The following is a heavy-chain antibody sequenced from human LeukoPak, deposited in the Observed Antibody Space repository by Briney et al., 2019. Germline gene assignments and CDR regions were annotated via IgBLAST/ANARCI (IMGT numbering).Heavy chain of an antibody. Sequence: PSETLSLTCTVSGGSISSGGYYLSWIRQHPGKGLEWIGYIYYSGSTYYNPSLKSRVTISVDTSKNQFSLKLSSVTAADTAVYYCARDRVVAATLYYYGMDVWGKGTTVTVSS. CDR1: GGSISSGGYY. J-gene: IGHJ6*04. V-gene: IGHV4-31*03. D-gene: IGHD2-15*01. CDR2: IYYSGST. CDR3: ARDRVVAATLYYYGMDV.